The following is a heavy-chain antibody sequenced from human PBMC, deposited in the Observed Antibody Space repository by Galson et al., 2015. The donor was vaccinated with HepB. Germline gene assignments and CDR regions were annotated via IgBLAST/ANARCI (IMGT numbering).Heavy chain of an antibody. CDR1: RGTFSSDG. V-gene: IGHV1-69*04. D-gene: IGHD5/OR15-5a*01. CDR2: IIPIVGTT. CDR3: ARTDTNYAMDV. J-gene: IGHJ6*02. Sequence: SVKVSCKASRGTFSSDGISWVRQAPGQGLEWVGRIIPIVGTTNYAQKFQGRGTITADKSTSTAYMELSSLKFEDTAVYYCARTDTNYAMDVWGQGTTVTVYS.